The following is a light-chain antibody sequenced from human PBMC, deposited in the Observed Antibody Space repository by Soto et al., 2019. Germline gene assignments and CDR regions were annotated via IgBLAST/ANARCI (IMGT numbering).Light chain of an antibody. CDR2: DAS. V-gene: IGKV1-5*01. CDR1: QSASTF. J-gene: IGKJ1*01. CDR3: QQYNRYAVT. Sequence: IQLTQSPSSLSASVGDRVTITCRASQSASTFLAWYQQKPGQAPKLLIYDASTLQSGVPSRFSASGSGTEFALTISGLQPDDFAVYYCQQYNRYAVTFGQGTKVDIK.